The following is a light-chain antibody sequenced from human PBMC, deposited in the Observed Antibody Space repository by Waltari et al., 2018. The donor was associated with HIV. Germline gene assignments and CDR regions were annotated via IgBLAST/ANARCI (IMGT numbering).Light chain of an antibody. CDR2: KDN. CDR1: TLPQKL. J-gene: IGLJ2*01. CDR3: QSADSSGTS. V-gene: IGLV3-25*03. Sequence: SDEVTQTPSGSVSPGQPARTPCSGETLPQKLVYWYQQKPGQAPVVVIYKDNERPSGIPERFSGSSSGTRATLTISGVQAEDEADYYCQSADSSGTSFGGGTKLTVL.